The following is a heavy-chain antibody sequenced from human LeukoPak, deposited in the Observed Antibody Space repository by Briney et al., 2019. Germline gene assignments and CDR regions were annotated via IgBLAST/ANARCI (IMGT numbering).Heavy chain of an antibody. D-gene: IGHD3-3*01. CDR3: ARKTYYDFWSGYYNPSVYFDY. V-gene: IGHV3-7*01. CDR2: IKQDGSEK. J-gene: IGHJ4*02. Sequence: GGSMRLSCTASGFTFGDYAMSWVRQAPGKGLEWVANIKQDGSEKYYVDSVKGRFTISRDNAKNSLYLQMNSLRAEDTAVYYCARKTYYDFWSGYYNPSVYFDYWGQGALVTVSS. CDR1: GFTFGDYA.